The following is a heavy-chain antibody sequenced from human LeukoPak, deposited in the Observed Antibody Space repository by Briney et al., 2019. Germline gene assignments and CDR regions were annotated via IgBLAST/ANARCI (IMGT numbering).Heavy chain of an antibody. D-gene: IGHD2-2*01. J-gene: IGHJ5*02. CDR3: ARSLVGVRKKQYL. V-gene: IGHV1-8*01. CDR1: GYTFTSYD. Sequence: ASVKVSCKASGYTFTSYDINWVRQAPGQGLEWMGWMNPTSGHTGYVQKFQGRITMTRDTSVSTAYMELNSLTSEDTAVYYCARSLVGVRKKQYLWGQGTLVIVSS. CDR2: MNPTSGHT.